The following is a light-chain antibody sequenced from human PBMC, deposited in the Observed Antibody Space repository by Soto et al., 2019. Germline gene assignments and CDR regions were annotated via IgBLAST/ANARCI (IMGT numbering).Light chain of an antibody. J-gene: IGLJ2*01. CDR3: CSYAGSSTFVV. CDR1: SSDLAIYNY. V-gene: IGLV2-23*03. Sequence: QSVLTQPASVSGSPGQSITISCTGTSSDLAIYNYVSWYQQQPGKAPKLMIYEGSKRPSGVSNRFSGSKSGNTASLTISGLQAEDEADYYCCSYAGSSTFVVFGGGTKLTVL. CDR2: EGS.